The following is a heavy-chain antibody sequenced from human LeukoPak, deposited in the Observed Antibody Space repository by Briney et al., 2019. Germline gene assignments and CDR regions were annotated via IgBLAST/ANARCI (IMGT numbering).Heavy chain of an antibody. CDR2: MNPNSGNT. V-gene: IGHV1-8*01. D-gene: IGHD6-13*01. Sequence: ASVKVSCKASGYTFTSYDINWVRQATGQGLEWMGWMNPNSGNTGYAQKFQGRVTMTRNTSISTAYMELSSLRSEDTAVYYCAVPIAAAGSFDYWGQGTLVTVSS. CDR1: GYTFTSYD. CDR3: AVPIAAAGSFDY. J-gene: IGHJ4*02.